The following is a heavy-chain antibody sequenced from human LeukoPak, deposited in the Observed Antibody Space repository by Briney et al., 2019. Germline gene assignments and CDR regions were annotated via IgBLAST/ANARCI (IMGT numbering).Heavy chain of an antibody. CDR2: IFGSGGSA. CDR3: TKPTTGYSSGQYPGWPADH. J-gene: IGHJ4*02. CDR1: GFTFNNYA. D-gene: IGHD3-22*01. V-gene: IGHV3-23*01. Sequence: GGSLRLSCTASGFTFNNYAMYWVRQAPRKGLEWVAGIFGSGGSAHYADSVKGRFTISRDNSKNTVYLQMDSLRGEDTALYYCTKPTTGYSSGQYPGWPADHWGQGALVTVSS.